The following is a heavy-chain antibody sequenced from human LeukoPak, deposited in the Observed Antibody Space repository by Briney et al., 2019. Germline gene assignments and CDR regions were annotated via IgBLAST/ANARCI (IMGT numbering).Heavy chain of an antibody. D-gene: IGHD3-22*01. Sequence: GGSLRLSCAASGFTFSNHWIHWVRQVPGKGLVWVSRINSDGSSTTYADSVKGRFTISRDNAKNTLYLQMNSLRAEDTAVYYCARGRGYDSSGYYYNWGQGTLVTVSS. CDR2: INSDGSST. V-gene: IGHV3-74*01. J-gene: IGHJ4*02. CDR3: ARGRGYDSSGYYYN. CDR1: GFTFSNHW.